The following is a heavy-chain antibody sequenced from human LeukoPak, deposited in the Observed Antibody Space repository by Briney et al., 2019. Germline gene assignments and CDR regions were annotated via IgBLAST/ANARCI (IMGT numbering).Heavy chain of an antibody. CDR2: ISAYNGNT. CDR3: AREGYGGNSGDFDY. CDR1: GYTFTSYG. D-gene: IGHD4-23*01. Sequence: GASVKVSCKASGYTFTSYGISWVRQAPGQGLEWMGWISAYNGNTNYAQKLKGRVTMAKTTSTSTAYMELRSLRSDTTAVYYCAREGYGGNSGDFDYWGQGTLVTVSS. V-gene: IGHV1-18*01. J-gene: IGHJ4*02.